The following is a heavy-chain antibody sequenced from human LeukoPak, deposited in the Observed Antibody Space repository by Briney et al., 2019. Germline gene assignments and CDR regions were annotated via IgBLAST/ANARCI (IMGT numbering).Heavy chain of an antibody. CDR1: GFTFSSYA. V-gene: IGHV3-23*01. J-gene: IGHJ4*02. D-gene: IGHD3-3*01. CDR2: ISGSGGST. Sequence: GGSLRLSCAASGFTFSSYAMSWVRQAPGKGLEWVSAISGSGGSTFHADSVRGRFTISRDNSKNTLYLQMNSLRAEDTAVYYCAKEANYDFWSGYHTGGGRDDYWGQGILVTVSS. CDR3: AKEANYDFWSGYHTGGGRDDY.